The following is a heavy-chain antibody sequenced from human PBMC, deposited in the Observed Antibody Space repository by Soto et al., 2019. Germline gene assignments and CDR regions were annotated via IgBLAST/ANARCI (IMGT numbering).Heavy chain of an antibody. V-gene: IGHV3-23*01. CDR2: LSDSGGNT. J-gene: IGHJ5*02. CDR1: GFTFSSYG. CDR3: ARDRPHSWLDP. Sequence: GGSLRLSCAASGFTFSSYGMSWVRQAPGRGLEFISALSDSGGNTYYADSVKGRFTISRDNSKDTLSLQMNNLRVEATALYYCARDRPHSWLDPWGQGTLVTVSS.